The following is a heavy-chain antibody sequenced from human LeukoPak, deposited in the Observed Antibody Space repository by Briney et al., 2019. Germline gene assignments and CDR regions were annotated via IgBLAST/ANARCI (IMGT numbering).Heavy chain of an antibody. Sequence: SSETLSLTCTVSGGSISSSSYYWGWIRQPPGKGLEWIGSIYYSGSTYYNPSLKSRVTISVDTSKNQFSLKLSSVTAADTAVYYCASNSQLLWSGELLDIGHPVGDWGQGTLVTVSS. CDR1: GGSISSSSYY. D-gene: IGHD3-10*01. V-gene: IGHV4-39*07. CDR2: IYYSGST. CDR3: ASNSQLLWSGELLDIGHPVGD. J-gene: IGHJ4*02.